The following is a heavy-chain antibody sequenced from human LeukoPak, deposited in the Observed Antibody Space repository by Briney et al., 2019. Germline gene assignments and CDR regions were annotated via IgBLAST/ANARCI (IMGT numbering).Heavy chain of an antibody. V-gene: IGHV3-23*01. CDR3: AKDDDIVAAAYYFDY. Sequence: GGSLRLSCAASGFTFSSYAMSWVRQAPGKGLEWVSAISGSGGSTYYADSVKGRFTISRDNSKNTLYLQMNSLRPEDTAVYYCAKDDDIVAAAYYFDYWGQGTVVTVSS. CDR2: ISGSGGST. CDR1: GFTFSSYA. D-gene: IGHD2-2*01. J-gene: IGHJ4*02.